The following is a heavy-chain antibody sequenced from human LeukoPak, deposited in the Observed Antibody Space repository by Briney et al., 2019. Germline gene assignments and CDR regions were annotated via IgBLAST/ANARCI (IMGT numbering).Heavy chain of an antibody. Sequence: GGSLGLSCAASGFTFSSYEMNWVRQAPGKGLEWVSYISSSGSTIYYADSVKGRFTISRDNAKNSLYLQMNSLRAEDTAVYYCARGYSSGWFPFDYWGQGTLDTVSS. D-gene: IGHD6-19*01. CDR2: ISSSGSTI. V-gene: IGHV3-48*03. J-gene: IGHJ4*02. CDR3: ARGYSSGWFPFDY. CDR1: GFTFSSYE.